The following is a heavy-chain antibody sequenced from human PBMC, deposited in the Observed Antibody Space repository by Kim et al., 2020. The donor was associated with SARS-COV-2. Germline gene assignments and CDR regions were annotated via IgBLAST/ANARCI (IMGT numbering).Heavy chain of an antibody. J-gene: IGHJ1*01. D-gene: IGHD6-19*01. CDR1: GFTFSSYA. CDR2: ISYDGSNK. V-gene: IGHV3-30*04. CDR3: AGSSGWSHSGQH. Sequence: GGSLRLSCAASGFTFSSYAMHWVRQAPGKGLEWVAVISYDGSNKYYADSVKGRFTISRDNSKNTLYLQMNSLRAEDTAVYYCAGSSGWSHSGQHWGQGTLVTVSS.